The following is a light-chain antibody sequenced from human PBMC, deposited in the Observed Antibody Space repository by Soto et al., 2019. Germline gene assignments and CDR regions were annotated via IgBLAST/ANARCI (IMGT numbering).Light chain of an antibody. J-gene: IGKJ5*01. Sequence: DIQMTQSPSSLSASVGDRVTITCLASQNINNYLNWYQQKPGRAPXLLIYDASNLEAGVPSRFRGSGSGTDFTFTISRLQPEDTATYYCQQYENLPTFGQGTRLEIK. CDR3: QQYENLPT. CDR2: DAS. CDR1: QNINNY. V-gene: IGKV1-33*01.